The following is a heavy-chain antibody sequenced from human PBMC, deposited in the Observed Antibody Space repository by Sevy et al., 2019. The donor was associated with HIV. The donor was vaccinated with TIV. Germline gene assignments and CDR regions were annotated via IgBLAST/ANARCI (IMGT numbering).Heavy chain of an antibody. V-gene: IGHV3-15*01. CDR3: TTVGVPTRRSEAFDI. J-gene: IGHJ3*02. Sequence: GGSLRLSCAASGFTFSIIYMNWVRQSPGKGLEWVGRMKSKTDGGTTDYAAPVKDRFTMSRDDSKNTLYLKMNSPKATDIAVYYCTTVGVPTRRSEAFDIWGQGTMVTVSS. CDR1: GFTFSIIY. CDR2: MKSKTDGGTT. D-gene: IGHD6-6*01.